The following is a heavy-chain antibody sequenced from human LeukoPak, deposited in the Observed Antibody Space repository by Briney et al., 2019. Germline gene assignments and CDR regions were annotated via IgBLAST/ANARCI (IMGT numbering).Heavy chain of an antibody. CDR2: ISAYNGST. V-gene: IGHV1-18*01. CDR3: ARGPEYSGSYYRWFDP. CDR1: GYTFTSYG. J-gene: IGHJ5*02. Sequence: ASVKVSCKASGYTFTSYGISWVRQAPGQGLEWMGWISAYNGSTNYAQKLQGRVTMTTDTSTSTASMELRSLRSDDTAVYYCARGPEYSGSYYRWFDPWGQGTLVTVSS. D-gene: IGHD1-26*01.